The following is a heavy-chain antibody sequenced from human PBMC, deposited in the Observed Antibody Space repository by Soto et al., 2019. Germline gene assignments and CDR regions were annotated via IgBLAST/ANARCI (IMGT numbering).Heavy chain of an antibody. CDR3: ARESEAAAGPYYYYYYGMDV. V-gene: IGHV1-2*04. CDR1: GYTFTGYY. Sequence: GASVKVTCKASGYTFTGYYMHWVRQAPGQGLEWMGWINPNSGGTNYAQKFQGWVTMTRDTSISTAYMELSRLRSDDTAVYYCARESEAAAGPYYYYYYGMDVWGQGTTVTVSS. D-gene: IGHD6-13*01. CDR2: INPNSGGT. J-gene: IGHJ6*02.